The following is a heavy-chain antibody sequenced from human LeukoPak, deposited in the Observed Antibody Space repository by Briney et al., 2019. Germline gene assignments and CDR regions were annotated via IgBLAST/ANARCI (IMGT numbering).Heavy chain of an antibody. V-gene: IGHV3-30*18. CDR3: AKDRTAGYDGLVDY. CDR2: ISYDGSNK. J-gene: IGHJ4*02. Sequence: GGSLRLSCAASGFTFSNYGMHWVRQAPGKGLEWVAVISYDGSNKYYTDSVKGRFTISRDNSKNTLYLQMDSLRAEDTAVYYCAKDRTAGYDGLVDYWGQGTLVTVSS. CDR1: GFTFSNYG. D-gene: IGHD5-12*01.